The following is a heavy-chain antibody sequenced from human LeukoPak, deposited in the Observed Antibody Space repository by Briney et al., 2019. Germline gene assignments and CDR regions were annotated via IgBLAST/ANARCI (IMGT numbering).Heavy chain of an antibody. CDR2: IHHGGST. V-gene: IGHV4-38-2*01. D-gene: IGHD2-21*02. CDR3: ATNVTYSFDN. Sequence: AETLSLTCAVSAYSISSGYYWGLIRQPPGKGLEWIGSIHHGGSTYYNPSLKSRITISIDSSKNQFSLKLNSVSAADSAVYYCATNVTYSFDNWGQGTLVTVSS. CDR1: AYSISSGYY. J-gene: IGHJ4*02.